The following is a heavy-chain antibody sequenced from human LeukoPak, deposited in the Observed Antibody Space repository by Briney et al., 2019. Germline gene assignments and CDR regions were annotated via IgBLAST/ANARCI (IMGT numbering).Heavy chain of an antibody. Sequence: SETLSLTCAVYGGSFSGYYWSWIRQPPGKGLEWIGEINHSGSTNYNPSLKSRVTISVDTSKNQFSLKLSSVTAADTAVYYCARGLGYCSGGSCYPYYFDYWGQGTLVIVSS. J-gene: IGHJ4*02. CDR1: GGSFSGYY. D-gene: IGHD2-15*01. V-gene: IGHV4-34*01. CDR2: INHSGST. CDR3: ARGLGYCSGGSCYPYYFDY.